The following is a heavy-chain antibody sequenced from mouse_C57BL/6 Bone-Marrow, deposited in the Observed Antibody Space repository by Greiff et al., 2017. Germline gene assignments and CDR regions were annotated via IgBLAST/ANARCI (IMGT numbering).Heavy chain of an antibody. CDR2: IDPETDGT. J-gene: IGHJ2*01. CDR1: GYTFTDYE. V-gene: IGHV1-15*01. Sequence: QVQLQQSGAELVRPGASVTLSCKASGYTFTDYEMHWVKQTPVHGLEWIGAIDPETDGTAYNQKFKGKGRLTVDKSSNQDYLELRSLTSEDSAVYYCRIYYGNFFDYWGQGTTLTVSS. CDR3: RIYYGNFFDY. D-gene: IGHD2-1*01.